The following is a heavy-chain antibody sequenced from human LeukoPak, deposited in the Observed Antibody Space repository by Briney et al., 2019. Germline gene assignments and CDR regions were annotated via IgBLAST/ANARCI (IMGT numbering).Heavy chain of an antibody. Sequence: SETLSLTCTVSGGSISSYYWSWIRQPPGKGLEWIGYIYYSGSTNYNPSLKSRVTISVDTSKNQFSLKLSSVTAADTAVYYCAGGNVDTAMVWFDYWGQGTLVTVSS. CDR2: IYYSGST. CDR3: AGGNVDTAMVWFDY. D-gene: IGHD5-18*01. J-gene: IGHJ4*02. CDR1: GGSISSYY. V-gene: IGHV4-59*01.